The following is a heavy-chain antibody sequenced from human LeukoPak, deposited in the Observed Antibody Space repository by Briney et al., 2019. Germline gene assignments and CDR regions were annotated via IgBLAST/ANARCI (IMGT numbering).Heavy chain of an antibody. J-gene: IGHJ3*02. CDR3: ARGQLVPRTAFDI. CDR1: GFTFSSYA. CDR2: ISSNGGST. D-gene: IGHD6-6*01. Sequence: PGGSLRLSCAASGFTFSSYAMHWVRQAPGKGLEYVSAISSNGGSTYYANSVKGRFTISRDNSKNTLYLQMGSVRAEDMAVYYCARGQLVPRTAFDIWGQGTMVTVSS. V-gene: IGHV3-64*01.